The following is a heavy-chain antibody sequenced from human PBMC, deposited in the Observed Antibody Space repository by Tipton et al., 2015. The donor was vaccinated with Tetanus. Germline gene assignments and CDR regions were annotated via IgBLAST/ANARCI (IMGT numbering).Heavy chain of an antibody. CDR2: MNPNSGNT. CDR1: GYTFTSYD. Sequence: QLVQSGPEVKKPGASVKVSCKASGYTFTSYDINWVRQATGQGLEWMGWMNPNSGNTGYAQKFQGRVTMTRNTSISTAYMEPSSLRSEDTAVYYCARRVYDSEETRIDYWGQGTLVTVSS. D-gene: IGHD3-22*01. J-gene: IGHJ4*02. CDR3: ARRVYDSEETRIDY. V-gene: IGHV1-8*01.